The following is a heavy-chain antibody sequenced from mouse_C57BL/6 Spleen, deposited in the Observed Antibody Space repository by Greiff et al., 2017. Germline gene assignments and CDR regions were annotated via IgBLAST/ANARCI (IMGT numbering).Heavy chain of an antibody. V-gene: IGHV1-55*01. D-gene: IGHD2-10*01. CDR3: ARGSLRSFDV. CDR1: GYTFTSYW. Sequence: QVQLQQPGAELVKPGASVKMSCKASGYTFTSYWITWVKQRPGQGLEWIGDIYPGSGSTNYNEKFKSKATLTVDTSSSTAYMQLSSLTSEVSAVYDCARGSLRSFDVWGTGTTVTVSS. CDR2: IYPGSGST. J-gene: IGHJ1*03.